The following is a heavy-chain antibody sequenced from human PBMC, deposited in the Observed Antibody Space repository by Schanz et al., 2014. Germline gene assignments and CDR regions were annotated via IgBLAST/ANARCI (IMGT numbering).Heavy chain of an antibody. Sequence: QVQLVESGGGLVKPGGSLRLSCAASGFTFSDYYMSWIRQAPGKGLEWVSYISSSGSYTNYADSVKGRFTTSRDNGKKSMYLQMNSLRAEDTAVYYCAKHVRSLTGNDYWGQGTLVTVSS. J-gene: IGHJ4*02. CDR3: AKHVRSLTGNDY. D-gene: IGHD3-9*01. V-gene: IGHV3-11*05. CDR2: ISSSGSYT. CDR1: GFTFSDYY.